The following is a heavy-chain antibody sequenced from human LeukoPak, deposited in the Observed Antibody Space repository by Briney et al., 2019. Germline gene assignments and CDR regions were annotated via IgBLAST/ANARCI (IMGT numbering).Heavy chain of an antibody. CDR1: GFTFSDYY. CDR3: ARVGSKRITMIVVVPSRHGGFDY. J-gene: IGHJ4*02. CDR2: ISSSGSII. Sequence: GGSLRLSCAASGFTFSDYYMSWIRQAPGKGLEWVSYISSSGSIIYYADSVKGRFTISRDNAKNSLYLQMNSLRAEDTAVYYCARVGSKRITMIVVVPSRHGGFDYWGQGTLVTVSS. D-gene: IGHD3-22*01. V-gene: IGHV3-11*01.